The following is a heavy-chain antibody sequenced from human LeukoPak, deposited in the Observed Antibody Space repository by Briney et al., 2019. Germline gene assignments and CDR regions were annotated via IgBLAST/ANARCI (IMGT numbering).Heavy chain of an antibody. J-gene: IGHJ3*02. V-gene: IGHV4-39*07. CDR3: ASSIVLMLEGAFDI. CDR1: GGSISSSSYY. Sequence: SETLSLTCTVSGGSISSSSYYWGWIRQPPGKGLEWIGSIYYSGSTYYNPSLKSRVTISVDTSKNQFSLKLSSVTAADTAVYYCASSIVLMLEGAFDIWGQGTMVTVSS. CDR2: IYYSGST. D-gene: IGHD2-8*01.